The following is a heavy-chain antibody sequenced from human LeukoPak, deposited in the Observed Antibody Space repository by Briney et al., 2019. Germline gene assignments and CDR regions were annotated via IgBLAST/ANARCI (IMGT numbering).Heavy chain of an antibody. D-gene: IGHD3-10*01. V-gene: IGHV4-30-4*01. CDR2: IYYSGST. CDR3: AVMVRGVFNY. CDR1: GVSLSIVDYY. J-gene: IGHJ4*02. Sequence: PSQTLSLTCTVSGVSLSIVDYYWRWIRQPPGKGLEWIGYIYYSGSTYYNPSLKSRVTISLDTSKNQFSLKLTSVTAADTAVYYCAVMVRGVFNYWGQGTLVTVSS.